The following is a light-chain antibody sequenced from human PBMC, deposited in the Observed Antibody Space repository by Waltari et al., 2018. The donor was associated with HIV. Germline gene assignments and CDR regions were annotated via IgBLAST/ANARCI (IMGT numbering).Light chain of an antibody. Sequence: QSALTPPPSASGSPGPSVTISCTGTSSAVGGYNSVPWYQQHPGKAPTLIIYEVSKRPSGVPDRFSGSKSGNTASLTVSGLQAEDEADYYCSSYAGSNNLVFGGGTKMTVL. CDR2: EVS. CDR1: SSAVGGYNS. CDR3: SSYAGSNNLV. V-gene: IGLV2-8*01. J-gene: IGLJ3*02.